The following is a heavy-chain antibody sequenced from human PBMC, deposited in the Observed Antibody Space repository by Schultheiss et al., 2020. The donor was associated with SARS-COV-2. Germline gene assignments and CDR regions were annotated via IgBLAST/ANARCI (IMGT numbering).Heavy chain of an antibody. CDR1: GGSISSSSYY. D-gene: IGHD5-18*01. CDR3: ATIQLWSRGGFDY. V-gene: IGHV4-39*01. CDR2: IYYSGST. J-gene: IGHJ4*02. Sequence: SETLSLTCTVSGGSISSSSYYWGWIRQPPGKGLEWIGSIYYSGSTYYNPSLKSRVTISVDTSKNQFSLKLSSVTAADTAVYYCATIQLWSRGGFDYWGQGTLVTVSS.